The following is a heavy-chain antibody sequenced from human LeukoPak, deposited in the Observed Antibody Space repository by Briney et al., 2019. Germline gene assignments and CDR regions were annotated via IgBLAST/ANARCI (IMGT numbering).Heavy chain of an antibody. CDR3: ARGVAASPKVWFDP. V-gene: IGHV1-2*02. J-gene: IGHJ5*02. CDR1: GGTFSSYA. Sequence: ASVKVSCKASGGTFSSYAISWVRQAPGQGLEWMGWINPNSGGTNYAQKFQGRVTMTRDTSISTAYMELSRLRSDDTAVYYCARGVAASPKVWFDPWGQGTLVTVSS. D-gene: IGHD2-15*01. CDR2: INPNSGGT.